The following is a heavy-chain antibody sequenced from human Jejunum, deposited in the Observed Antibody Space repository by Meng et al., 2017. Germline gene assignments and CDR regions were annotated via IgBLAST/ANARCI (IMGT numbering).Heavy chain of an antibody. J-gene: IGHJ4*02. CDR2: AST. Sequence: GQRQESGPGLVRPSETLSLICTVSGGSVSRAGYQWGWIRQPPGKGLEWIGYASTNYNPSLKSRVTISLDTSRNQFSLSLSSVTAADTAVYYCARDHMGSLDYWGQGILVTVSS. D-gene: IGHD1-26*01. CDR1: GGSVSRAGYQ. CDR3: ARDHMGSLDY. V-gene: IGHV4-61*08.